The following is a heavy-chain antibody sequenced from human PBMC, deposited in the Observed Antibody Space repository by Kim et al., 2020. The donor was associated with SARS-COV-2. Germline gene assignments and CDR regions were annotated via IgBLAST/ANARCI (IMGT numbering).Heavy chain of an antibody. J-gene: IGHJ4*02. Sequence: GGSLRLSCAASGFTFSSYEMNWVRQAPGKGLEWVSYISSSGSTIYYADSVKGRFTISRDNAKNSLYLQMNSLRAEDTAVYYCARVGGSGSYPARVDYWGQGTLVTVSS. CDR2: ISSSGSTI. D-gene: IGHD1-26*01. CDR1: GFTFSSYE. CDR3: ARVGGSGSYPARVDY. V-gene: IGHV3-48*03.